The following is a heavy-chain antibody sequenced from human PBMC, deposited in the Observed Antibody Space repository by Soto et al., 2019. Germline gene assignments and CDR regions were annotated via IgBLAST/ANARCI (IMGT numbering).Heavy chain of an antibody. Sequence: SHTLSLTCAISGYSVSSSSASLNWIRQSPSRGLEWLGKTYYRSKWYNDYAVSVKSRITINPDTSKNQFSLQLNSVTPEDTAVYHCARAESYSSGFGSPFDYWGLGTLVTVSS. CDR2: TYYRSKWYN. D-gene: IGHD3-22*01. CDR1: GYSVSSSSAS. J-gene: IGHJ4*02. CDR3: ARAESYSSGFGSPFDY. V-gene: IGHV6-1*01.